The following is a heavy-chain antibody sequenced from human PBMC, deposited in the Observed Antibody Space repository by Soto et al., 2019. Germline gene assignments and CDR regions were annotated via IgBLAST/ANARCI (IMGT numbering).Heavy chain of an antibody. D-gene: IGHD3-3*01. CDR3: ARGVSLFHGFDV. J-gene: IGHJ6*02. Sequence: PGGSLRLSCAASGFTFRSFDIHWVRQSTGKGLDWVSTIDSSGYTYFPDSVKGRFTISRDFAENSLYLHLHSLGVEDTAVYFCARGVSLFHGFDVWGRGTTVTVSS. CDR2: IDSSGYT. V-gene: IGHV3-13*01. CDR1: GFTFRSFD.